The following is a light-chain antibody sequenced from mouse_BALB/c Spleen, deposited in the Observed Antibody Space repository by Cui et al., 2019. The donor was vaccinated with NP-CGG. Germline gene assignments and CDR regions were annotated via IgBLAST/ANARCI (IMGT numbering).Light chain of an antibody. J-gene: IGLJ1*01. CDR1: TGAVTTSNY. V-gene: IGLV1*01. Sequence: QAVVTQESALTTSPGETVTLTCRSGTGAVTTSNYANWVQEKPDHLFTGLIGGTNNRAPGVPTRFSGSLIGDKAALIITGAQTEDEAIYFCALWYGNHWVFGGGTKLTVL. CDR2: GTN. CDR3: ALWYGNHWV.